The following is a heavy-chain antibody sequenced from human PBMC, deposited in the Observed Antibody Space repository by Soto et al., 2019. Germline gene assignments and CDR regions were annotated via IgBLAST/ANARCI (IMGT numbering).Heavy chain of an antibody. CDR3: ARHMARNLFDP. V-gene: IGHV4-39*01. D-gene: IGHD3-10*01. J-gene: IGHJ5*02. CDR2: IYYSKNT. CDR1: GGSISSSSYY. Sequence: SETLSLTCIVSGGSISSSSYYWGWIRQHAGKGMEWIWSIYYSKNTHYNPSLNTRSTITADKPKNQFFMKLSAVTAADKAVVYCARHMARNLFDPWGQGTLVTVSS.